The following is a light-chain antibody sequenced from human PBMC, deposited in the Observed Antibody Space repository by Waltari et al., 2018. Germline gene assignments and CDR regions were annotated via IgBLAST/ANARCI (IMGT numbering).Light chain of an antibody. Sequence: IQMTQAPRSLAASVSDTFTIPCRASQTSLNFLNRYQQKHGQAPKLLSYAASTLQSGVTSRFSGSGTETDFALSITSLQAVDFATYYCQQSHLTPSVGGGTKVKI. CDR2: AAS. V-gene: IGKV1-39*01. CDR1: QTSLNF. J-gene: IGKJ4*01. CDR3: QQSHLTPS.